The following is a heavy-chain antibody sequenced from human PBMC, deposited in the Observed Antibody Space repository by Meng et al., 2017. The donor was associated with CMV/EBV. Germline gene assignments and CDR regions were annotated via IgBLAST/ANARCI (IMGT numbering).Heavy chain of an antibody. CDR2: ISYDGSNK. V-gene: IGHV3-30-3*01. Sequence: LWVSWGGVVLPGSSLGPSCAASGLSLSRYAMHGGRRAPGKGLEWVAFISYDGSNKYYADSVKGRFTISRDNSKNTLYLQMNSLRAEDTAVYYCARDRGDYLYYFDYWGQGTLVTVSS. CDR3: ARDRGDYLYYFDY. J-gene: IGHJ4*02. CDR1: GLSLSRYA. D-gene: IGHD4-17*01.